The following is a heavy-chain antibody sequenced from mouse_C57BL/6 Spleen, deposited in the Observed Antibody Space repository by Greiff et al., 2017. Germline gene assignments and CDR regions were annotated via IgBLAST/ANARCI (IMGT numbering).Heavy chain of an antibody. Sequence: EVKLMESGGGLVQPGGSLSLSCAASGFTFTDYYMSWVRQPPGKALEWLGFIRNKANGYTTEYSASVKGRFTISRDNSQSILYLQMNSLRAEDSATYYCARYNSNDGGAWFAYWGQGTLVTVSA. CDR3: ARYNSNDGGAWFAY. J-gene: IGHJ3*01. CDR2: IRNKANGYTT. V-gene: IGHV7-3*01. D-gene: IGHD2-12*01. CDR1: GFTFTDYY.